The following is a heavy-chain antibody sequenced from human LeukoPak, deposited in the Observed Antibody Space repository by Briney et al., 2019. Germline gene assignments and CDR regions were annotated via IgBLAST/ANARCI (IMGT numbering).Heavy chain of an antibody. Sequence: GRSLRLSCTASGFTFGDYAMSWFRQAPGKGLEWVGSIRSKAYGGTTQYAASVKGRFTISRDDSKSIAYLQMNSLKTEDTAVYYCTREGYYDFWSGYYVDYWGQGTLVTVSS. CDR2: IRSKAYGGTT. CDR3: TREGYYDFWSGYYVDY. CDR1: GFTFGDYA. V-gene: IGHV3-49*03. J-gene: IGHJ4*02. D-gene: IGHD3-3*01.